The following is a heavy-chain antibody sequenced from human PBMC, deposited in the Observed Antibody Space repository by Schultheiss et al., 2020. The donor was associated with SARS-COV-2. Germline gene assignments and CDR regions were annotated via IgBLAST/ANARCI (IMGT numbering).Heavy chain of an antibody. CDR2: ISSSSSYI. Sequence: GGSLRLSCAASGFTFSSYSMNWVRQAPGKGLEWVSSISSSSSYIYYADSVKGRFTISRDNAKNSLYLQMNSLRAEDTAVYYCAKSPRIIVVVVAAHSRPYYFDYWGQGTLVTVSS. J-gene: IGHJ4*02. V-gene: IGHV3-21*01. CDR3: AKSPRIIVVVVAAHSRPYYFDY. CDR1: GFTFSSYS. D-gene: IGHD2-15*01.